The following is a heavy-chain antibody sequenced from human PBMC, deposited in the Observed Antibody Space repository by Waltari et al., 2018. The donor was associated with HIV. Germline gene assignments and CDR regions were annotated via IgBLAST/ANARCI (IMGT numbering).Heavy chain of an antibody. CDR2: IYYSGST. CDR3: ARERVVPAATPYHQTGPIDY. D-gene: IGHD2-2*01. Sequence: QLQLQESGPGLVKPSETLSLTCTVSGGSISSSSYYWGWIRQPPGKGLEWIGSIYYSGSTYYNPCLKSRVTISVDTSKNQFSLKLSSVTAADTAVYYCARERVVPAATPYHQTGPIDYWGQGTLVTVSS. CDR1: GGSISSSSYY. V-gene: IGHV4-39*01. J-gene: IGHJ4*02.